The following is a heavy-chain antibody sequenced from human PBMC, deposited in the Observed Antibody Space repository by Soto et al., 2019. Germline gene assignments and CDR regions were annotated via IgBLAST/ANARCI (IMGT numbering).Heavy chain of an antibody. Sequence: SETLSLTCTVSGGSISSYYWSWIRQPPGKGLEWIGYIYYSGSTNYNPSLKSRVTISVDTSKNQFSLKLSSVTAADTAVYYCARTTGDSSGYYPFDYWGQGTLVTVS. CDR3: ARTTGDSSGYYPFDY. J-gene: IGHJ4*02. D-gene: IGHD3-22*01. CDR1: GGSISSYY. V-gene: IGHV4-59*01. CDR2: IYYSGST.